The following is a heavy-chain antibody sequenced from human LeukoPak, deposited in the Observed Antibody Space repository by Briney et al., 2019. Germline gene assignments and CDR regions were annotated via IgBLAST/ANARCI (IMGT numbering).Heavy chain of an antibody. CDR2: INPNSGGT. CDR3: ARGGPYGDYPFDY. V-gene: IGHV1-2*02. CDR1: GYTFTGYY. D-gene: IGHD4-17*01. J-gene: IGHJ4*02. Sequence: ASVKVSCKASGYTFTGYYMHWVRQAPGQGLEWMGWINPNSGGTNYAQKFQGRVTISVDTSKNQFSLKLSSVTAADTAVYYCARGGPYGDYPFDYWGQGTLVTVSS.